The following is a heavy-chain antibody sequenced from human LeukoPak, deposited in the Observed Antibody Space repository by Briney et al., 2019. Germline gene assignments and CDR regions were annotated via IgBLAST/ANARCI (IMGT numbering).Heavy chain of an antibody. V-gene: IGHV3-30-3*01. CDR1: GFTFSSYA. CDR3: ACVPGPTPFDY. CDR2: ISYDGSNK. Sequence: GGSLRLSCAASGFTFSSYAMHWVRQAPGKGLEWVAVISYDGSNKYYADSVKGRFTISRDNSKNTLYLQMNSLRAEDTAVYYCACVPGPTPFDYWGQGTLVTVSS. J-gene: IGHJ4*02. D-gene: IGHD4-17*01.